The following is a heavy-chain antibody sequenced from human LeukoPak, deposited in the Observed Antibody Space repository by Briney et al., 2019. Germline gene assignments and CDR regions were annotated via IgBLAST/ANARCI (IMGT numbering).Heavy chain of an antibody. V-gene: IGHV3-23*01. CDR3: ARDYYDSSGSGGFDY. D-gene: IGHD3-22*01. Sequence: GGSLRLSCAASGFTFSSYAMTWVRQAPGKGLEWVSVISDSGGSTYYADSVKGRFTISRDNAKNSLYLQMNSLRAEDTAVYYCARDYYDSSGSGGFDYWGQGTLVTVSS. J-gene: IGHJ4*02. CDR2: ISDSGGST. CDR1: GFTFSSYA.